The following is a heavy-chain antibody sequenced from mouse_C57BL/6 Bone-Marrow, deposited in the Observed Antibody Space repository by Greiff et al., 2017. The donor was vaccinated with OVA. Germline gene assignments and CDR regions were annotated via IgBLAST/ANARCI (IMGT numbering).Heavy chain of an antibody. CDR2: IYPGGGYT. Sequence: QVQLQQSGAELVRPGTSVKMSCKASGYTFTNYWIGWAKQRPGHGLEWIGDIYPGGGYTNYNEKFKGKATLTADKSSSTAYMQFSSLTSEDSASYYCARTITTVVAPYYSMDYWGQGTSVTVSS. D-gene: IGHD1-1*01. CDR3: ARTITTVVAPYYSMDY. CDR1: GYTFTNYW. J-gene: IGHJ4*01. V-gene: IGHV1-63*01.